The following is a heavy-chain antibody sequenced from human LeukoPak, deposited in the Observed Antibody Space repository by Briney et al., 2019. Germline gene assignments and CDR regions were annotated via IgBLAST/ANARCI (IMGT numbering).Heavy chain of an antibody. CDR3: AKEGVTALDY. CDR2: IWYDGSNK. CDR1: GFTFSSYG. D-gene: IGHD2-21*02. Sequence: PGGSLGLSXAASGFTFSSYGMHWVRQAPGKGLEWVAVIWYDGSNKYYADSVKGRFTISRDNSKNTLYLQMNSLRAEDTAVYYCAKEGVTALDYWGQGTLVTVSS. V-gene: IGHV3-33*06. J-gene: IGHJ4*02.